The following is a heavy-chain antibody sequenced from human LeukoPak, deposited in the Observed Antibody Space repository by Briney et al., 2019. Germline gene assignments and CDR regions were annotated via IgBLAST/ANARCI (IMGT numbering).Heavy chain of an antibody. CDR1: GFTFSSHG. CDR3: ARSSVVTAMVHLEY. D-gene: IGHD2-21*02. Sequence: PAGGSLRLSCAASGFTFSSHGMNWVRQAPGKGLEWVSGISPSGGITYYTDSVKGRFTISRDNSKNTVSLQMNSLRGEDTAVYYCARSSVVTAMVHLEYWGQGTLVTVSS. CDR2: ISPSGGIT. J-gene: IGHJ4*02. V-gene: IGHV3-23*01.